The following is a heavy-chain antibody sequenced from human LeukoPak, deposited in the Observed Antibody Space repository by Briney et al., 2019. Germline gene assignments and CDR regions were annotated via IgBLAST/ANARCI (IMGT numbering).Heavy chain of an antibody. Sequence: GGSLRLSCAASGFTFSSYSMNWVRQSPGKGLEWLSYISGGSDTRYHADSLKGRFTISRDNAKNSLYLQMNSLRVEDTAVYYCATSGIGHYYFDFWGQGALVTVSS. D-gene: IGHD3-3*01. V-gene: IGHV3-48*01. CDR3: ATSGIGHYYFDF. CDR1: GFTFSSYS. J-gene: IGHJ4*02. CDR2: ISGGSDTR.